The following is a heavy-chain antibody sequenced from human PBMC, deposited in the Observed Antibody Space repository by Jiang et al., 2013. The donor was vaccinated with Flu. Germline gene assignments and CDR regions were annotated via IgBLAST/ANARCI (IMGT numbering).Heavy chain of an antibody. CDR2: ISYNGAYK. CDR3: AREEGTYLNDVPLADH. V-gene: IGHV3-33*05. J-gene: IGHJ4*02. D-gene: IGHD3-10*01. CDR1: GFTFSSYG. Sequence: SGGGVVQPGRSLRLSCAASGFTFSSYGMHWVRQAPGKGLEGVAVISYNGAYKYYGDSVKGRFTVSRDNSKNTVYLQMTSLRADDSALYYCAREEGTYLNDVPLADHWGQGTLVTVSS.